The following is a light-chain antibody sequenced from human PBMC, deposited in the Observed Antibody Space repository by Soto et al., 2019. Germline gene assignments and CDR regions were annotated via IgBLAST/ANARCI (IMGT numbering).Light chain of an antibody. Sequence: EVVMTQSPATLSVSPGERATLSCRASQSVGSTLAWYQQKPGQAPRVLIYGTSIRATGIPARFSGSGSGTEFTLTISSLQSEDFAVYFCNKYSLWPYTFGQGTKLEIK. V-gene: IGKV3-15*01. CDR1: QSVGST. J-gene: IGKJ2*01. CDR3: NKYSLWPYT. CDR2: GTS.